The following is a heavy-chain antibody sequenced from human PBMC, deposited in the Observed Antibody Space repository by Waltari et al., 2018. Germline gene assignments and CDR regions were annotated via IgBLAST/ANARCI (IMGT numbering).Heavy chain of an antibody. D-gene: IGHD3-10*01. CDR2: IYPGDSDT. CDR3: ARRGNSGSYYIDN. CDR1: GYSFASFW. Sequence: VQLVQAGAEGKKHGESLKISCKGSGYSFASFWIGWVRQMPGKGLEWMGIIYPGDSDTTYSPSFEGQVTLSVDKSINTVYQEWSSLKASDTAMYYCARRGNSGSYYIDNWGQGTLVTVSS. V-gene: IGHV5-51*01. J-gene: IGHJ4*02.